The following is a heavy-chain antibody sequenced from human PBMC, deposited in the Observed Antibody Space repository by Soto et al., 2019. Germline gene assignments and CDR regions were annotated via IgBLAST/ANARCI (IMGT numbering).Heavy chain of an antibody. V-gene: IGHV4-39*01. D-gene: IGHD3-22*01. Sequence: SETLSLTCTVSGGSISSSSYYWGWIRQPPGKGLEWIGSIYYSGSTYYNPSLKSRVTISVDTSKNQFSLKLSSVTAADTAVYYCAGLKYFHSSDYLVHWAQGTRVTVS. CDR3: AGLKYFHSSDYLVH. CDR2: IYYSGST. J-gene: IGHJ4*02. CDR1: GGSISSSSYY.